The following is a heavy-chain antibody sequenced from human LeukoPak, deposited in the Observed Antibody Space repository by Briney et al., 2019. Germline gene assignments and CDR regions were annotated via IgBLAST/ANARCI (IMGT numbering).Heavy chain of an antibody. V-gene: IGHV3-30-3*01. Sequence: GRSLRLSCAASGFTFSSYAMHWVRQAPGKGLEWVAVISYDGSNKYYADSVKGRFTISRDNSKNTLYLQMNSLRAEDTAVYYCAKVGHYYDSSGYSDYWGQGPLVTVSS. D-gene: IGHD3-22*01. CDR1: GFTFSSYA. CDR2: ISYDGSNK. CDR3: AKVGHYYDSSGYSDY. J-gene: IGHJ4*02.